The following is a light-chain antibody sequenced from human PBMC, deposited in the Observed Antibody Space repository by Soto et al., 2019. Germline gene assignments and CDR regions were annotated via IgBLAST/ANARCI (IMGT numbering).Light chain of an antibody. CDR1: ESIARH. J-gene: IGKJ5*01. V-gene: IGKV1-39*01. Sequence: DIQMTQSPSSLSASVGDRVTITCRASESIARHLNWYQQKPGKAPKLLIYAASSLQNGVPSRFRGGGSVTDFTLTISNLQPEDFATYYCQQTYTELSITFGQGTRLEIK. CDR3: QQTYTELSIT. CDR2: AAS.